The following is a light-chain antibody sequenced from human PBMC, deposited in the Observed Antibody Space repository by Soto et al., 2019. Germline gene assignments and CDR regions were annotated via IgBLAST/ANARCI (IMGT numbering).Light chain of an antibody. CDR2: GVS. CDR1: QSVSSD. CDR3: QQYNEWPPGA. J-gene: IGKJ1*01. Sequence: EIVMTQSPATLSVSPGERVTLSCRASQSVSSDLAWYQQRPGQGPRLLIYGVSTRVTGVPARFSGSGSGTEFTLTISSLQSEDFAVYYCQQYNEWPPGAFGQGTKVDI. V-gene: IGKV3-15*01.